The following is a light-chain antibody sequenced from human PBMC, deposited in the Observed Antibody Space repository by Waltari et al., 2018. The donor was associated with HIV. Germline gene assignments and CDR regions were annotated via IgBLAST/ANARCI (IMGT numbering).Light chain of an antibody. Sequence: QSALTQPASVSGSPGQSPTLDCPGTSSDVGSFNLVSWYQQHPGKAPKPMIYEGSKRPSGVSNRFSGSKSGNTASLTISGLQAEDEADYYCCSYAGSSTYVFGTGTKVTVL. CDR2: EGS. CDR1: SSDVGSFNL. CDR3: CSYAGSSTYV. J-gene: IGLJ1*01. V-gene: IGLV2-23*01.